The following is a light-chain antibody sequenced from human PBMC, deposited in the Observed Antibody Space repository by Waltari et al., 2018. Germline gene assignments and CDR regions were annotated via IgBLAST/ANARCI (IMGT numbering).Light chain of an antibody. CDR2: AAS. CDR3: QKYNRAPFT. J-gene: IGKJ3*01. CDR1: QGIGTY. Sequence: DIQMTQSPSSLSASIGDRVTITCRASQGIGTYLVWYQQKPGKVPKLLIYAASTLQSGVPSRFSGSGSGTDFTLTLSGLQPEDAATYYCQKYNRAPFTFGPGTKVHIK. V-gene: IGKV1-27*01.